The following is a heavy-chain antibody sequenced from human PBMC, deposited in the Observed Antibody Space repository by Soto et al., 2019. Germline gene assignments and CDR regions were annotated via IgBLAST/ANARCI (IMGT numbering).Heavy chain of an antibody. CDR1: GFTSTSSA. V-gene: IGHV1-58*02. J-gene: IGHJ4*02. CDR2: IVVGSGNT. Sequence: ASVKVSCKASGFTSTSSAMQWVRQARGQRLEWIGWIVVGSGNTNYAQKFQERVTITRDMSTSTAYMELSSLRSEDTAVYYCAADRYGSEGLYWGQGTLVTVSS. CDR3: AADRYGSEGLY. D-gene: IGHD3-10*01.